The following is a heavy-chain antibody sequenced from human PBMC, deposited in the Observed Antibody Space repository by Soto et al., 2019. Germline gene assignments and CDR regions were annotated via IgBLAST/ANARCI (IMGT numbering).Heavy chain of an antibody. CDR3: ASGGPRNYYDSNLSWRAFDI. CDR1: GVSFSDYY. J-gene: IGHJ3*02. CDR2: TKNKANSYST. Sequence: GGSLRLSCAASGVSFSDYYMAWVRQAPGKGLEGVGRTKNKANSYSTEYAAAVKGRFTISRHDSKSSLYLQMNSLKSEDSAVYYFASGGPRNYYDSNLSWRAFDIWGQGTMVTVSS. V-gene: IGHV3-72*01. D-gene: IGHD3-22*01.